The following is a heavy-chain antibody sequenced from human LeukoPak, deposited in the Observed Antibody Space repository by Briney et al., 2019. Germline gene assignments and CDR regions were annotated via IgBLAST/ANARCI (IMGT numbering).Heavy chain of an antibody. Sequence: GGSLRLSCAASGFTFSNYWMNWVRQAPGNALEWVAYIRKDGSEKYYVDSVKGRFTISRDNAKNSLYLQMNSLRAEDTAVYYCARDIVRYYYDSSGPFDYWGQGTLVTVSS. CDR2: IRKDGSEK. J-gene: IGHJ4*02. D-gene: IGHD3-22*01. V-gene: IGHV3-7*01. CDR3: ARDIVRYYYDSSGPFDY. CDR1: GFTFSNYW.